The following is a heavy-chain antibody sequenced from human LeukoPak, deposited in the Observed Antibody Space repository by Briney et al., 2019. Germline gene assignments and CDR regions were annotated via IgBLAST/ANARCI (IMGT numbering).Heavy chain of an antibody. CDR2: IYYSGST. Sequence: SETLSLTCTVSGGSISSYYWSWIRQPPGKGLEWVGYIYYSGSTNYNPSLKSRVTISVDTSKNQFSLKLSSVTAADTAVYYCARGGYYYDSSGYGKVLEYWCQGTLVTVSS. CDR1: GGSISSYY. D-gene: IGHD3-22*01. CDR3: ARGGYYYDSSGYGKVLEY. V-gene: IGHV4-59*08. J-gene: IGHJ4*02.